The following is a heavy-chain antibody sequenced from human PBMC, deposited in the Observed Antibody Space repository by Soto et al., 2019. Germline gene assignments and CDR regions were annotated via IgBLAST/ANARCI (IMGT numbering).Heavy chain of an antibody. D-gene: IGHD6-13*01. V-gene: IGHV1-3*01. J-gene: IGHJ4*02. Sequence: ASLKVSSKASVYTFTHYAIHWVRQAPGQRLEGMGRIKAGNGNTKYSQKFQGRVTITRDTSASLAYREWISRSSEDTAVSYCARVGARAAAGTQYFDYWGQEPRVPVS. CDR3: ARVGARAAAGTQYFDY. CDR1: VYTFTHYA. CDR2: IKAGNGNT.